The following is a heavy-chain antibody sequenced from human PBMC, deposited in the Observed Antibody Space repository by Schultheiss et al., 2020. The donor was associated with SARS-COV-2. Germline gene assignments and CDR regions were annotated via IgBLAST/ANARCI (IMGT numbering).Heavy chain of an antibody. CDR1: GGSFSGSY. CDR2: INQSGST. Sequence: SQTLSLTCAVYGGSFSGSYWSWIRQPPGKGLEWIGEINQSGSTNYNPSLKSRVTISVDTSKNQFSLKLSSVTAADTAVYYCARFIAAAGGAWNWGQGTLVTVSS. V-gene: IGHV4-34*01. CDR3: ARFIAAAGGAWN. D-gene: IGHD6-13*01. J-gene: IGHJ4*02.